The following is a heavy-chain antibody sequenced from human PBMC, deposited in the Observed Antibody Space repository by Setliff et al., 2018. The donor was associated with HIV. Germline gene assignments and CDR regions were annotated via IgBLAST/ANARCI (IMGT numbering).Heavy chain of an antibody. CDR1: GYTFTSYA. CDR3: ARVGRSVTGP. CDR2: INAGNGNT. D-gene: IGHD6-19*01. Sequence: ASVKVSCKASGYTFTSYAMHWVRQAPGQRLEWMGWINAGNGNTKYSQKFQGRVTMTRDTATSTVYMELSSLRSDDTAVYYCARVGRSVTGPWGQGTLVTVSS. J-gene: IGHJ5*02. V-gene: IGHV1-3*01.